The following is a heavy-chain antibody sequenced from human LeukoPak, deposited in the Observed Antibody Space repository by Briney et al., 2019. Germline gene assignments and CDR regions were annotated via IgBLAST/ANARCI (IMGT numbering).Heavy chain of an antibody. CDR3: ARVLAARPEVDY. CDR2: ISYDGSNK. J-gene: IGHJ4*02. Sequence: PGGSLRLSCAASGFTFSSYAMHWVRQAPGKGLEWVAVISYDGSNKYYADSVKGRFTISRDNSKNTLYLQMNSLRAEDTAVYYCARVLAARPEVDYWGQGTLVTVSS. V-gene: IGHV3-30-3*01. CDR1: GFTFSSYA. D-gene: IGHD6-6*01.